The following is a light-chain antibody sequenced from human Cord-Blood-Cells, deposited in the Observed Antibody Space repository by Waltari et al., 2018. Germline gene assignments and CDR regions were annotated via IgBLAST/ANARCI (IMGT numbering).Light chain of an antibody. J-gene: IGKJ3*01. V-gene: IGKV3D-15*01. Sequence: EIVMTQSSATLSVSPGERATLSCRASQRVSSNFAWYQQKPGQAPLLLIYGASTRATGIPARVSGSGSGTEFTLTSSSRQSEDFAVYYCQQYNNWPAFPFGPGTKVDIK. CDR2: GAS. CDR3: QQYNNWPAFP. CDR1: QRVSSN.